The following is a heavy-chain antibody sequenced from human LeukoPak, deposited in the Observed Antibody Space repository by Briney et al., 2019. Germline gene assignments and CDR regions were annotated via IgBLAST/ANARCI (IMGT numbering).Heavy chain of an antibody. Sequence: GESLKISCYASGYSFTSYWVAWVRQMPGKGLEWMGIIYPSDSDTRYSPSFQGQVTISADKSISTAYLQWSSLKASDTAIYYCAKGQGYGDHYPIDYWGQGTLVTVSS. CDR2: IYPSDSDT. V-gene: IGHV5-51*01. CDR1: GYSFTSYW. D-gene: IGHD4-17*01. J-gene: IGHJ4*02. CDR3: AKGQGYGDHYPIDY.